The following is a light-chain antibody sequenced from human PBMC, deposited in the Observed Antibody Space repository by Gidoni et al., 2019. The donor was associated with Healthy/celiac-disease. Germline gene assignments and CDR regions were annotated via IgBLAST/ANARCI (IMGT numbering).Light chain of an antibody. J-gene: IGKJ4*01. CDR2: GAS. V-gene: IGKV3-20*01. CDR3: QQYGSSQRAT. Sequence: VLPPSPVPLSLSPGEIATLSCMASQSVSRSYLAWYQQIPGQAPRRLSDGASSRATAIPDRFSGSESGTDFNLTISRLEPEDVGVYYCQQYGSSQRATFGGXTKVEIK. CDR1: QSVSRSY.